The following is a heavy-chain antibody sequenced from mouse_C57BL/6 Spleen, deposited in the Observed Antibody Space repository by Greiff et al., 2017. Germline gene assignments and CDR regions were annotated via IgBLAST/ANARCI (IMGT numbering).Heavy chain of an antibody. Sequence: VQLQQSGPELVKPGASVKISCKASGYAFSSSWMNWVKQRPGQGLEWIGRIYPGDGDTNYTGKFKGKATLTADKSSSTAYMQLSSLTSEDSAVYFCARWGYGSEEDFDVWGTGTTVTVSS. J-gene: IGHJ1*03. V-gene: IGHV1-82*01. D-gene: IGHD1-1*01. CDR3: ARWGYGSEEDFDV. CDR2: IYPGDGDT. CDR1: GYAFSSSW.